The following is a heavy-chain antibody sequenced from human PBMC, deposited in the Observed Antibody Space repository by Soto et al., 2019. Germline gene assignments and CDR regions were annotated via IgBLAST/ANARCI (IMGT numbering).Heavy chain of an antibody. CDR3: SRWGTTGGLDF. J-gene: IGHJ4*02. CDR2: TSYDGSDN. CDR1: GFIFRSYV. Sequence: VQLVESGGRLVQRGGSLRLSCSGSGFIFRSYVIHWVRQAPGKGLEWVALTSYDGSDNYYDDSVKGRFTISRDNSRNTVDLQMDSLRLEDTALYYCSRWGTTGGLDFWGQGTLVSVSS. D-gene: IGHD3-16*01. V-gene: IGHV3-30*03.